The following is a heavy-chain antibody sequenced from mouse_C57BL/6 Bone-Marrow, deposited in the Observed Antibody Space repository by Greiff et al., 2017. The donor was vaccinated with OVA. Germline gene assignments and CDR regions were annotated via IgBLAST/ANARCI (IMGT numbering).Heavy chain of an antibody. CDR3: ARITTVVAHYYAMDY. V-gene: IGHV2-2*01. CDR2: IWSGGST. D-gene: IGHD1-1*01. CDR1: GFSLTSYG. J-gene: IGHJ4*01. Sequence: QVQLKQSGPGLVQPSQSLSITCTVSGFSLTSYGVHWVRQSPGKGLEWLGVIWSGGSTDFNAAFISRLSISKDNSKSQVFFKMNSLQADDTAIYYCARITTVVAHYYAMDYWGQGTSVTVSS.